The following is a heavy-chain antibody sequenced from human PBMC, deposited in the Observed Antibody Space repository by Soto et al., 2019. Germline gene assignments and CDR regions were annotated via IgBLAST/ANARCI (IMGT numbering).Heavy chain of an antibody. J-gene: IGHJ6*02. Sequence: QVQLVQSGAEVKKPGSSVKVSCKASGGTFSSYAISWVRQAPGQGLEWMGGIIPIFGTANYAQKFQGRVTITADEATSTAYMELSSLRSEDTAVYYCRFRYSSGYGMDVWGQGTTVTVSS. CDR2: IIPIFGTA. D-gene: IGHD6-25*01. CDR1: GGTFSSYA. CDR3: RFRYSSGYGMDV. V-gene: IGHV1-69*01.